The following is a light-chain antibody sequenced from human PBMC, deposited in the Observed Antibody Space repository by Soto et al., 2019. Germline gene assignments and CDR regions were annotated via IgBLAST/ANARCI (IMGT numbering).Light chain of an antibody. J-gene: IGLJ1*01. V-gene: IGLV2-14*01. CDR3: NSYTSSSTFV. Sequence: QSALTQPASVSASPGQSITISCTGTTSDVAGYNYVSWYQQHPGQAPKLLIYGVNNRPSGISSRFSGTRSGNTAALTISGLQSEDEAEYYCNSYTSSSTFVFGTGTKLTVL. CDR2: GVN. CDR1: TSDVAGYNY.